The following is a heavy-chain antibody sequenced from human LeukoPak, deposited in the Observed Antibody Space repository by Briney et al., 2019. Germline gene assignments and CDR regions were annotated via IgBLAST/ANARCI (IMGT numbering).Heavy chain of an antibody. D-gene: IGHD3-3*01. Sequence: ASVKVSCKASGYTFTSCDINWVRQATGQGLEWMGWMNPNSGNTGYAQKFQGRVTMTRNTSISTAYMELSSLRSEDTAVYYCARGGDTIFGVVIPSHWGQGTLVTVSS. V-gene: IGHV1-8*01. CDR2: MNPNSGNT. J-gene: IGHJ4*02. CDR1: GYTFTSCD. CDR3: ARGGDTIFGVVIPSH.